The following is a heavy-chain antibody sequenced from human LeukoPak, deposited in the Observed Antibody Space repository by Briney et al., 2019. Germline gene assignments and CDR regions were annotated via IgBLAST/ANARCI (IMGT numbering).Heavy chain of an antibody. V-gene: IGHV1-2*06. CDR1: GYTFTDYY. D-gene: IGHD7-27*01. J-gene: IGHJ4*02. CDR3: ARDLPSTSNWELDY. CDR2: INPNNGGT. Sequence: GASVKVSCKASGYTFTDYYIHWVRQAPGQGLEWMGRINPNNGGTNDAQNFQGRVTMTRDTSISTAYMELSRLRSDDTAVYYCARDLPSTSNWELDYWGQGTLVTVSS.